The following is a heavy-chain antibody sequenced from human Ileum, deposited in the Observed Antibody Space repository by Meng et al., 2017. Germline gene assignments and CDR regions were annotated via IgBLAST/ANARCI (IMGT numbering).Heavy chain of an antibody. CDR1: RGPISNNY. CDR3: ARGSKYSSGYDYLDS. CDR2: MYGSGDT. J-gene: IGHJ4*02. D-gene: IGHD3-22*01. V-gene: IGHV4-4*07. Sequence: ECGLDQVYPSEPLSRTGTVCRGPISNNYWGWIQQPVGKGLEWIVRMYGSGDTKYNPSLKSRVTMSVDTSKDQFSLKLTSVSAADTAVYYCARGSKYSSGYDYLDSWGQGTLVTVSS.